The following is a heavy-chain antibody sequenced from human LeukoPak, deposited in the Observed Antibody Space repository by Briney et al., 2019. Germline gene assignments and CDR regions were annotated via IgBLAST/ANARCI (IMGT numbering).Heavy chain of an antibody. CDR3: ARDRNIRYFDC. D-gene: IGHD1-14*01. CDR2: IWYDGSNK. V-gene: IGHV3-33*01. J-gene: IGHJ4*02. CDR1: GFTSSSYG. Sequence: PGGSLRLSCVASGFTSSSYGMHWVRQAPGKGLEWVAVIWYDGSNKYYADSVKGRFTISRDDSKNTLYLQMNSLRAEDTAVYYCARDRNIRYFDCWGQGTLVTVSS.